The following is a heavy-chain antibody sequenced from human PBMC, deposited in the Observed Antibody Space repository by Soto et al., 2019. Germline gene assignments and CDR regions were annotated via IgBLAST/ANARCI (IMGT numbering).Heavy chain of an antibody. CDR2: ISNGGDAV. Sequence: QVQLVESGGGLVKPGGSLRLSCAASGFTFSDYYMSWIRQVPGKGLEWVSYISNGGDAVHYADSVKGRFTISRDNADNSLYLQMNSLKLEDTSVYYCAKENWYLDLWGRGTLLTVSS. J-gene: IGHJ2*01. CDR3: AKENWYLDL. V-gene: IGHV3-11*01. CDR1: GFTFSDYY.